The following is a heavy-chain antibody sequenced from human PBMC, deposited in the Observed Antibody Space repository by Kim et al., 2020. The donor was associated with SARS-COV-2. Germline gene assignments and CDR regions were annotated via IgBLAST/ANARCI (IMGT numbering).Heavy chain of an antibody. CDR2: INPNSGGT. Sequence: ASVKVSCKASGYTFTGYYMHWVRQAPGQGLEWMGWINPNSGGTNYAQKFQGRVTMTRDTSISTAYMELSRLRSDDTAVYYCARDRGRGAARDFQHWGQGPLVTVSS. CDR1: GYTFTGYY. CDR3: ARDRGRGAARDFQH. J-gene: IGHJ1*01. D-gene: IGHD6-6*01. V-gene: IGHV1-2*02.